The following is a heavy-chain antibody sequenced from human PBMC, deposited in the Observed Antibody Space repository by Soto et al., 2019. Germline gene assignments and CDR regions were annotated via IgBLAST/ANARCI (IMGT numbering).Heavy chain of an antibody. V-gene: IGHV4-30-4*01. D-gene: IGHD3-9*01. CDR2: IYYSGST. J-gene: IGHJ4*02. CDR3: ARADYDILTGYPKHFDY. CDR1: GGSISSGDYY. Sequence: SETLSLTCTVSGGSISSGDYYWSWIRQPPGKGLEWIGYIYYSGSTYHNPSLKSRVTISVDTSKNQFSLKLSSVTAADTAVYYCARADYDILTGYPKHFDYWGQGTLVTVSS.